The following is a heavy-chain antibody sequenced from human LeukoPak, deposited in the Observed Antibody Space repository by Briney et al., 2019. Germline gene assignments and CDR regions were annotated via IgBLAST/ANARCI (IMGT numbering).Heavy chain of an antibody. D-gene: IGHD5-18*01. Sequence: GGSLRLSCAASAFTFSRDDMAWVRQPPGKRPEWISSISGNGAGTHYIDSVRGRFIISRDDSKNTVYLQMNSLRGEDTAIYYCAREDSSMVLSLDYWGQGTLVTVSS. CDR1: AFTFSRDD. CDR2: ISGNGAGT. CDR3: AREDSSMVLSLDY. J-gene: IGHJ4*02. V-gene: IGHV3-23*01.